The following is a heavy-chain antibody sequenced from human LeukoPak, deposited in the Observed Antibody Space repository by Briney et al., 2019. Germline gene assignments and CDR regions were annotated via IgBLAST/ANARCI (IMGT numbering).Heavy chain of an antibody. Sequence: ASVKVSCKASGYTFTSYYMHWVRQAPGQGLEWMGIINPSGGSTSYAQKFQGRVTITADESTSTAYMELSSLRSEDTAVYYCATASNGELWLYFAFTYWGQGTLVTVSS. CDR1: GYTFTSYY. D-gene: IGHD3-16*01. CDR3: ATASNGELWLYFAFTY. CDR2: INPSGGST. V-gene: IGHV1-46*01. J-gene: IGHJ4*02.